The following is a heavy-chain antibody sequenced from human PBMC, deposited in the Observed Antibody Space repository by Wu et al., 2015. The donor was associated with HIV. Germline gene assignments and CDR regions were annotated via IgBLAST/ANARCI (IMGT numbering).Heavy chain of an antibody. Sequence: QVRLVQSGAEVKNPGSSVKVSCKASGGGFNSYAISWVRQAPGQGLEWMGGVIPVIGTPNYSQKFQGRVTITTDESTATVYMEMSSLRFEDTAVYYCARGLRDILTGYYSAFEFWGLGALVTVSS. J-gene: IGHJ4*02. D-gene: IGHD3-9*01. V-gene: IGHV1-69*05. CDR3: ARGLRDILTGYYSAFEF. CDR2: VIPVIGTP. CDR1: GGGFNSYA.